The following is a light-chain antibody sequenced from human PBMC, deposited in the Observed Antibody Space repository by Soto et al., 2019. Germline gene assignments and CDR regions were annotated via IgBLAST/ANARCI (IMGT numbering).Light chain of an antibody. J-gene: IGKJ1*01. CDR2: DVS. CDR1: QSVSSDY. CDR3: QQYGSSTT. V-gene: IGKV3-20*01. Sequence: EIVLTQSPGTLSLSPGERATHSCRSSQSVSSDYLAWYQQKPDQAPRLVIYDVSGRATGIPDRFSGSGSGTDFTLTISRLEPEDFAVYYCQQYGSSTTFGQGTKVEIK.